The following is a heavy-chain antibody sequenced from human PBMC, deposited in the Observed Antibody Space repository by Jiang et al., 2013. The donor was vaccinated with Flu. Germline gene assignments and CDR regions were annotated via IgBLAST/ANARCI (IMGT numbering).Heavy chain of an antibody. V-gene: IGHV1-2*04. J-gene: IGHJ4*02. CDR3: ARGDGVQVVPFDY. CDR2: INPNSGGT. CDR1: GYTFTGYY. Sequence: SGAEVKKPGASVKVSCKASGYTFTGYYMHWVRQAPGQGLEWMGWINPNSGGTNYAQKFQGWVTMTRDTSISPAYMELSRLRSDDTAVYYCARGDGVQVVPFDYWGQGTLVTVSS. D-gene: IGHD2-8*02.